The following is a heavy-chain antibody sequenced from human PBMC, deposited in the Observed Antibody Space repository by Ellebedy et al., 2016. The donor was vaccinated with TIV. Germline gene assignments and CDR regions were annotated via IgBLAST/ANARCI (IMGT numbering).Heavy chain of an antibody. CDR2: IYPGDSDT. J-gene: IGHJ4*02. CDR3: ARGAAGDILTGYYFDY. V-gene: IGHV5-51*01. CDR1: GYSFTSYW. Sequence: GESLKISXKGSGYSFTSYWIGWVRQMPGKGLEWMGIIYPGDSDTRYSPSFQGQVTISADKSISTAYLQWSSLKASDTAMYYCARGAAGDILTGYYFDYWGQGTLVTVSS. D-gene: IGHD3-9*01.